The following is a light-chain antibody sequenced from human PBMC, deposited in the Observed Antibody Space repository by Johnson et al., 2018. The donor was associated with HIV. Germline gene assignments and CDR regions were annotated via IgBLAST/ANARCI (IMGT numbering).Light chain of an antibody. CDR3: GTWVKSLSTGAA. V-gene: IGLV1-51*02. Sequence: QSVLTQPPSVSAAPGQKVTISCSGSSSNIGNNYVSWYQQLPGTAPKLLIYENNKRPSGIPDRFSGSKSGTSATLGITGLQTGDEAHYYCGTWVKSLSTGAAFGTVNKVTVL. J-gene: IGLJ1*01. CDR1: SSNIGNNY. CDR2: ENN.